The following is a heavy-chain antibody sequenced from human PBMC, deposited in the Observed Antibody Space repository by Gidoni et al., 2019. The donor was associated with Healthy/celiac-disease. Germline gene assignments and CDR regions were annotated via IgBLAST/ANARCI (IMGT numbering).Heavy chain of an antibody. Sequence: VQLVESGGGLVKPGGSLRLSCAASGFTLGSYSMNWVRQAPGKGLEWFSSISSSSSYIYYADSVKGRFTISIDNAKNSLYLQMNSLRAEDTAVYYGVRVPYSSSLGTFDIWGQGTMVTVSS. J-gene: IGHJ3*02. CDR1: GFTLGSYS. CDR3: VRVPYSSSLGTFDI. D-gene: IGHD6-13*01. CDR2: ISSSSSYI. V-gene: IGHV3-21*01.